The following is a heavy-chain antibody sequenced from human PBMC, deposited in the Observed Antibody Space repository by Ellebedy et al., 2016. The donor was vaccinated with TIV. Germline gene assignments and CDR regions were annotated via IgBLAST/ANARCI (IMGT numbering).Heavy chain of an antibody. Sequence: GGSLRLSXAASGFTFSSYAMSWVRQAPGKGLEWVSAISGSGGSTYYADSVKGRFTISRDNSKNTLYLQMNSLRAEDTAVYYCAKDLWGTAVPAATFDYWGQGTLVTVSS. V-gene: IGHV3-23*01. D-gene: IGHD2-2*01. CDR3: AKDLWGTAVPAATFDY. CDR1: GFTFSSYA. CDR2: ISGSGGST. J-gene: IGHJ4*02.